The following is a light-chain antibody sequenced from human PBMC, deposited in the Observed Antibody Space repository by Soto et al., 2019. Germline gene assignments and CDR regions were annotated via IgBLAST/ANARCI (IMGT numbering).Light chain of an antibody. Sequence: ENVLTQSPGTLSLSPGESATLSCRASQIVYNGYLAWYQQKPGQPPRLLIFGASTRASGVPDRFSGSESGTDFTLTINRLQPEDFAVYYCQQYVSSPQTFGQGTRVEIK. CDR1: QIVYNGY. J-gene: IGKJ1*01. CDR3: QQYVSSPQT. V-gene: IGKV3-20*01. CDR2: GAS.